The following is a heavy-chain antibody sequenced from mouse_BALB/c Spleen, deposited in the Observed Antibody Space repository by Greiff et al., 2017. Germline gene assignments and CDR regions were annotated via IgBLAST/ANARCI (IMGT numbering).Heavy chain of an antibody. Sequence: VQGVESGPGLVAPSQSLSITCTVSGFSLTSYGVHWVRQPPGKGLEWLGVIWAGGSTNYNSALMSRLSISKDNSKSQVFLKMNSLQTDDTAMYYCARDLLLRFYAMDYWGQGTSVTVSS. D-gene: IGHD1-1*01. J-gene: IGHJ4*01. CDR1: GFSLTSYG. V-gene: IGHV2-9*02. CDR2: IWAGGST. CDR3: ARDLLLRFYAMDY.